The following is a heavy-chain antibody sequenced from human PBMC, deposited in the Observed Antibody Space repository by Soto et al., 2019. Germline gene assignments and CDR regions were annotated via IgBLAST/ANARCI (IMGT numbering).Heavy chain of an antibody. J-gene: IGHJ4*01. Sequence: VQLQESGPGLVKPSGTLSLTCAVSGASISSGNWWSWVRQSPGKGLEWIGEIYHSGSTNHNPSLKIRVIISLDKSRNQFSLKLSSVTAADTAVYFCVSHRGNTFGPYDDWGQGTQVTVSS. CDR1: GASISSGNW. V-gene: IGHV4-4*02. CDR3: VSHRGNTFGPYDD. D-gene: IGHD3-16*01. CDR2: IYHSGST.